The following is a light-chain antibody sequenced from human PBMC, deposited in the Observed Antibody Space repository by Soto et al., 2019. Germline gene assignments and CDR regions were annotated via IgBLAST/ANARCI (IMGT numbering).Light chain of an antibody. CDR2: DVT. Sequence: QSVLTQPPSVSGSPGQSVAISCTGTSSDVGNSNGVSWYQQAPGTAPKLMIYDVTNRPSGVPDRFSGSKSGNTASLTISGLQAEYEADYYSSSYSSSSTYVFGTGTMVTVL. V-gene: IGLV2-18*02. CDR3: SSYSSSSTYV. CDR1: SSDVGNSNG. J-gene: IGLJ1*01.